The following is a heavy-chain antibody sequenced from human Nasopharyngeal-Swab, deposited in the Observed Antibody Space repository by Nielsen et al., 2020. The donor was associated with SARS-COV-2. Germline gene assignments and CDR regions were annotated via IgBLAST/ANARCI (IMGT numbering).Heavy chain of an antibody. Sequence: LRLSCTVSGGSISSGSYYWSWIRRPAGKGLEWIGRIYTSGSTNYNSSLKSRVTISVDTSKNQFSLKLSSVTAADTAVYYCARGNSYYYDSSGYYYYYYGMDVWGQGTTVTVSS. D-gene: IGHD3-22*01. J-gene: IGHJ6*02. CDR2: IYTSGST. CDR3: ARGNSYYYDSSGYYYYYYGMDV. V-gene: IGHV4-61*02. CDR1: GGSISSGSYY.